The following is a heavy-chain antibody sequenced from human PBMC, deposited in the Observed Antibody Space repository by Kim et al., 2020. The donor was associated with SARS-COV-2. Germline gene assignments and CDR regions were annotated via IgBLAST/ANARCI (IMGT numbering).Heavy chain of an antibody. CDR1: GYTFTDYA. D-gene: IGHD2-8*02. CDR2: INAGNGKI. V-gene: IGHV1-3*01. CDR3: ARDLFHTGFEY. J-gene: IGHJ4*02. Sequence: ASVKVSCKASGYTFTDYAIQWVRQAPGQGLEWMGWINAGNGKIKYSQKFQGRAALTWDTSASTAYMELRALTSEDTATYYCARDLFHTGFEYWGQGALVTVSS.